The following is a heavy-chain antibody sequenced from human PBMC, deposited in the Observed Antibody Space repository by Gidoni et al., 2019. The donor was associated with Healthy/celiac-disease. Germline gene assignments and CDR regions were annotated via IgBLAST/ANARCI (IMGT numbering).Heavy chain of an antibody. CDR3: ARREKGITTVDY. Sequence: QVQLVESGGGVVQPGRSLRLSCAASGFPFSSYGMHWVRQAPGKGLEWVAVIWYDGSNKYYADSVKGRFTISRDNSKNTLYLQMNSLRAEDTAVYYCARREKGITTVDYWGQGTLVTVSS. CDR1: GFPFSSYG. D-gene: IGHD3-16*01. J-gene: IGHJ4*02. V-gene: IGHV3-33*01. CDR2: IWYDGSNK.